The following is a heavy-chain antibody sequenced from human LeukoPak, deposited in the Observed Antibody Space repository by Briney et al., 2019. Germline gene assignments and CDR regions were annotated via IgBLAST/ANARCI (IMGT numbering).Heavy chain of an antibody. CDR3: ARSTVTTFFDY. V-gene: IGHV3-48*03. Sequence: GGSLRLSCAASGFTFSSYEMNWVRQAPGKGLEWVSYISSSGSTIYYADSVKGRFTIPRDNAKNSLYLQMNSLRAEDTAVYYCARSTVTTFFDYWGQGTLVTVSS. CDR1: GFTFSSYE. CDR2: ISSSGSTI. J-gene: IGHJ4*02. D-gene: IGHD4-17*01.